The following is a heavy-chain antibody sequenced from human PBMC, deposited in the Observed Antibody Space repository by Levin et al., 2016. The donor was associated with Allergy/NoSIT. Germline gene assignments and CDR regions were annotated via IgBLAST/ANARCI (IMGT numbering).Heavy chain of an antibody. J-gene: IGHJ6*03. V-gene: IGHV3-53*01. Sequence: VRQAPGKGLEWVSVIYSGGSTYYADSVKGRFTISRDNSKNTLYPQMNSLRAEDTAVYYCARDFVLTTTGYYYYYYMDVWGKGTTVTVSS. CDR2: IYSGGST. D-gene: IGHD4/OR15-4a*01. CDR3: ARDFVLTTTGYYYYYYMDV.